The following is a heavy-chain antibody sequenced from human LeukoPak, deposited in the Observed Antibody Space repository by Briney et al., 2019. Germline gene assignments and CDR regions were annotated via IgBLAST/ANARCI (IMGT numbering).Heavy chain of an antibody. Sequence: PGGSLRLSCAASGFTFSSYWMSWVRQAPGKGLEWVANIKQDGSEKYYVDSVKGRFTISRDNAKNSLYLQMNSLRAEDTAVYYCARESGVAVAGTGFDYWGQGTLVTVSS. V-gene: IGHV3-7*01. CDR1: GFTFSSYW. D-gene: IGHD6-19*01. CDR2: IKQDGSEK. J-gene: IGHJ4*02. CDR3: ARESGVAVAGTGFDY.